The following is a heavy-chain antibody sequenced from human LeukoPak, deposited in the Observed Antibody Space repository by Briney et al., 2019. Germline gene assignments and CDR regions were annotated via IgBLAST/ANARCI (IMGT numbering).Heavy chain of an antibody. Sequence: ASVKVSCKASGYTFTSYGISWVRQAPGQGLEWMGWIRAYNGNTNYAQKLQGRVTMTTDTSTSTAYMELRSLRSDDTAVYYCARGRGYCSSTSCQLTDYWGQGTLVTVSS. J-gene: IGHJ4*02. CDR2: IRAYNGNT. CDR1: GYTFTSYG. CDR3: ARGRGYCSSTSCQLTDY. V-gene: IGHV1-18*01. D-gene: IGHD2-2*01.